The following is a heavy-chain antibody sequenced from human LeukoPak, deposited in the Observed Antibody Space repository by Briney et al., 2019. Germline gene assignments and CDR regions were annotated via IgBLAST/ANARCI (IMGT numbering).Heavy chain of an antibody. V-gene: IGHV4-39*07. CDR2: IYYSGST. J-gene: IGHJ3*02. CDR3: ARGLYYYDSHISEAFDI. Sequence: SETLSLTCTVSGGSISSSSYYWGWIRQPPGKGLEWIGSIYYSGSTYYNPSPKSRVTISVDTSKNQFSLKLSSVTAADTAVYYCARGLYYYDSHISEAFDIWGQGTMVTVSS. CDR1: GGSISSSSYY. D-gene: IGHD3-22*01.